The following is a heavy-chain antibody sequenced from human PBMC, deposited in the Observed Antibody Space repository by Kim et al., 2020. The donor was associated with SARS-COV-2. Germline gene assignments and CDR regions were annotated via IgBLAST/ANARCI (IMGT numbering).Heavy chain of an antibody. J-gene: IGHJ4*02. CDR1: GGSISSYY. Sequence: SETLSLTCTVSGGSISSYYWSWIRQPPGKGLEWIGYIYYSGSTNYNPSLKSRVTISVDTSKNQFSLKLSSVTAADTAVYYCARDNWNGWYYFDYWGQGTLVTVSS. CDR3: ARDNWNGWYYFDY. D-gene: IGHD1-20*01. V-gene: IGHV4-59*01. CDR2: IYYSGST.